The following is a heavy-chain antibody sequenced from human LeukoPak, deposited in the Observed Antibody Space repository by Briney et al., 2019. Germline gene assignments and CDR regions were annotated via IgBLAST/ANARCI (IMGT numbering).Heavy chain of an antibody. CDR2: INSDGSST. CDR1: GFTFSSYW. CDR3: VKYSSGWYYDY. V-gene: IGHV3-74*01. D-gene: IGHD6-19*01. Sequence: GGSLRLSCAASGFTFSSYWMHWVRQAPGKGLVRVSRINSDGSSTYYADSVKGRFSISRDNSKSTLYLQMSSLRTEDTAVYYCVKYSSGWYYDYWGQGTLVTVSS. J-gene: IGHJ4*02.